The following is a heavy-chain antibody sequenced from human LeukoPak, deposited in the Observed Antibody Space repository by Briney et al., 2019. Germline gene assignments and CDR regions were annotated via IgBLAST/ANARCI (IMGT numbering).Heavy chain of an antibody. CDR1: GFTFSSYS. D-gene: IGHD6-13*01. Sequence: GGSLRLSCAASGFTFSSYSMNWVRQAPGKGLEWVSYISSSSTIYYADSVKGRFTISRDNAKNSLYLQMNSLRAEDTAVYYCARGSWYSFDYWGQGTLVTVSS. J-gene: IGHJ4*02. CDR3: ARGSWYSFDY. V-gene: IGHV3-48*01. CDR2: ISSSSTI.